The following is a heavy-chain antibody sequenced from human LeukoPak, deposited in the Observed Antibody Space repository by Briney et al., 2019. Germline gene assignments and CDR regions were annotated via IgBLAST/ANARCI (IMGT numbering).Heavy chain of an antibody. CDR3: ARAVLDSSGWHFDY. CDR1: GYTFTGYY. D-gene: IGHD6-19*01. CDR2: INPNSGGT. V-gene: IGHV1-2*06. Sequence: GASVKVSCKASGYTFTGYYMHWVRQAPGQGLEWMGRINPNSGGTNYAQKFQGRVTMTRDTSISTAYMELSRLRSDDTAVYYCARAVLDSSGWHFDYWGQGTLVTVSS. J-gene: IGHJ4*02.